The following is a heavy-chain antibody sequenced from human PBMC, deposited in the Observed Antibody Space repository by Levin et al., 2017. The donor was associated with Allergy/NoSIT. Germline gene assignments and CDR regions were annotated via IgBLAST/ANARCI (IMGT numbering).Heavy chain of an antibody. V-gene: IGHV3-30-3*02. J-gene: IGHJ5*01. CDR3: AKDVGEQGLANWFDS. CDR2: ISHDGTTK. CDR1: GFTFTSRA. D-gene: IGHD6-19*01. Sequence: SCKASGFTFTSRAIHWVRQAPGKGLEWVAAISHDGTTKFYADSVKGRFTTSRDNSKRTVFLQMNSLRDDDTAVYYCAKDVGEQGLANWFDSWGQGTLVTVSS.